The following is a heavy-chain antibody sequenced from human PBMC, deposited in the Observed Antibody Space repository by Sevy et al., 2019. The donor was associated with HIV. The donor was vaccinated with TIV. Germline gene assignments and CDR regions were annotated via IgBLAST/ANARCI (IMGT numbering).Heavy chain of an antibody. CDR3: AKVRPPSWGGYYNSGMDV. CDR1: GFTFSSYG. V-gene: IGHV3-30*02. D-gene: IGHD3-3*01. CDR2: IRYDGSNK. Sequence: GGSLRLSCAASGFTFSSYGMHWVRQAPGKGLEWVAFIRYDGSNKYYADSVKGRFTISRDNSKNTLYLQMNSLRAEDTVVYYSAKVRPPSWGGYYNSGMDVWGQGTTVTVSS. J-gene: IGHJ6*02.